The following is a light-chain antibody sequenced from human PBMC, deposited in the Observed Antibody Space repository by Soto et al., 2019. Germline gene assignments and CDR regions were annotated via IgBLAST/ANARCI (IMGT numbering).Light chain of an antibody. Sequence: DIQMTQPPSSLSASVGDRVTITCRASQSISSYLNWYQQKPGKAPKLLIYAASSLQSGVPSRFSGSGSGTDFTLTISSLQPEDFATYYCQRSDSTPWSFGQGTKVEIK. V-gene: IGKV1-39*01. J-gene: IGKJ1*01. CDR3: QRSDSTPWS. CDR2: AAS. CDR1: QSISSY.